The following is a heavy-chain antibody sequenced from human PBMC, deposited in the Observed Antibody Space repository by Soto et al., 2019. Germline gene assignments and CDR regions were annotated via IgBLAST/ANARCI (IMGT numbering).Heavy chain of an antibody. CDR3: ARDFDVEVVTGDPPYFDY. D-gene: IGHD7-27*01. Sequence: GGSLRLSCAASGFTFSSYSMNWVRQAPGKGLEWVSSISSSSSYIYYADSVKGRFTISRDNAKNSLYLQMNSLRAEDTAVYYCARDFDVEVVTGDPPYFDYWGQGTLVTVSS. CDR2: ISSSSSYI. V-gene: IGHV3-21*01. J-gene: IGHJ4*02. CDR1: GFTFSSYS.